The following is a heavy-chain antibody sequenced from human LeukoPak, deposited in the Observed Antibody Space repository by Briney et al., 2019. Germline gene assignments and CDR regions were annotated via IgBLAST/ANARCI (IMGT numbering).Heavy chain of an antibody. CDR2: INHSGST. D-gene: IGHD2-2*01. CDR1: GGSFSGYY. CDR3: AIQLGYCSSTSCPGDYYYYMDV. Sequence: SETLSLTCAVYGGSFSGYYWSWIRQPPGKGLEWIGEINHSGSTNYNPSLKSRVTISVDTSKNQFSLKLSSVTAADTAVYYCAIQLGYCSSTSCPGDYYYYMDVWGKGTTVTVSS. J-gene: IGHJ6*03. V-gene: IGHV4-34*01.